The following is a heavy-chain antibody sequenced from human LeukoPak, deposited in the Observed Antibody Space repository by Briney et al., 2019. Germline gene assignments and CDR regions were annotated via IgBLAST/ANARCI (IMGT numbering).Heavy chain of an antibody. CDR2: IRYDGRNK. CDR1: GFTFSSNG. J-gene: IGHJ4*02. CDR3: AKDHRDNYGSFFPY. V-gene: IGHV3-30*02. D-gene: IGHD5-18*01. Sequence: GGSLRLSCAASGFTFSSNGMHWVRQAPGKGLGWVAFIRYDGRNKYYGDSVRGRFTISRDNSQNTLFLQMNSLRVEDTAVYYCAKDHRDNYGSFFPYWGQGILVPVSS.